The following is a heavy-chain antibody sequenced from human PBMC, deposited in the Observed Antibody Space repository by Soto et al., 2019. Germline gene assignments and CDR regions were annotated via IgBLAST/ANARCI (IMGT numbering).Heavy chain of an antibody. J-gene: IGHJ6*01. CDR1: GFTFRNYD. CDR2: ISAAGDP. CDR3: ARTDRDFYGLDV. V-gene: IGHV3-13*05. Sequence: EVQLVESGGGLVQPGGSLRLSCAASGFTFRNYDMHWVRQGTGKGLEWVSGISAAGDPDYADSVEGRVTISRENAQNSFFLQMNSLRVCDTAVYYCARTDRDFYGLDVWGQGTTVIVSS.